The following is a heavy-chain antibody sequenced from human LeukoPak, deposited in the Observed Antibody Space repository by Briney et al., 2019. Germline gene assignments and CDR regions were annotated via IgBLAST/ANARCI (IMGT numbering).Heavy chain of an antibody. CDR3: TLIKGWGSGSYYVDY. D-gene: IGHD3-10*01. J-gene: IGHJ4*02. V-gene: IGHV3-15*01. CDR2: VKSKASGETT. CDR1: GFTISNDW. Sequence: GGSLRLSCAGVGFTISNDWMGWVRQAPGKGLEWVGRVKSKASGETTDYAAPVRGRFTISRDDSRNTLYLQMNSLKTEDTAVYYCTLIKGWGSGSYYVDYWGQGTLVTVSS.